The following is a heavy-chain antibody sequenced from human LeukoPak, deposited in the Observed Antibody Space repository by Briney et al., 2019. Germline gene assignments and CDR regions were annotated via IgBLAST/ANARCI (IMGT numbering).Heavy chain of an antibody. V-gene: IGHV1-69*13. CDR1: GGTFSSYA. D-gene: IGHD4-23*01. Sequence: WASVTVSCKASGGTFSSYAISWVRQAPGQGLEWMGGIIPIFGTANYAQKFQGRVTITADESTSTAYMELSSLRSEDTAVYYCARDHGGSSDYWDQGTLVTVSS. CDR3: ARDHGGSSDY. CDR2: IIPIFGTA. J-gene: IGHJ4*02.